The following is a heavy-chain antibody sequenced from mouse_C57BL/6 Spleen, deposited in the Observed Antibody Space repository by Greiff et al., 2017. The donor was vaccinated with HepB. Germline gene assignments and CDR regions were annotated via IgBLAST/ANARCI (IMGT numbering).Heavy chain of an antibody. Sequence: VKLMESGPGLVQPSQSLSITCTVSGFSLTSYGVHWVRQSPGKGLEWLGVIWSGGSTDYNAAFISRLSISKDNSKSQVFFKMNSLQADDTAIYYCARGNYYGSSYKDYWGQGTTLTVSS. CDR1: GFSLTSYG. CDR3: ARGNYYGSSYKDY. D-gene: IGHD1-1*01. V-gene: IGHV2-2*01. CDR2: IWSGGST. J-gene: IGHJ2*01.